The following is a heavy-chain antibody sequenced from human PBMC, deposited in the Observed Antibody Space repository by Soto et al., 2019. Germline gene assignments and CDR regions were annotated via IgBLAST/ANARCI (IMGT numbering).Heavy chain of an antibody. CDR3: ARDLALIAARPYYYYYGMDV. J-gene: IGHJ6*02. V-gene: IGHV3-7*03. D-gene: IGHD6-6*01. CDR2: IKQDGSEK. CDR1: GSTFSSYW. Sequence: HPGGSLRLSCAASGSTFSSYWMSWVRQAPGKGLEWVANIKQDGSEKYYVDSVKGRFTISRDNAKNSLYLQMNSLRAEDTAVYYCARDLALIAARPYYYYYGMDVWGQGTTVTVSS.